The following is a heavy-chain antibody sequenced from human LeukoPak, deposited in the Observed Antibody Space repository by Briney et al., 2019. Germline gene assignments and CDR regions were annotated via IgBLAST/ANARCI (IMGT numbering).Heavy chain of an antibody. CDR2: IDGDGVRT. V-gene: IGHV3-23*01. CDR1: GFTVSSNY. Sequence: GGSLRLSCAASGFTVSSNYMSWVRQAPGKGLEWVAGIDGDGVRTFYADSVKGRFSISRDNSKNTLYLQIDSLRVEDTALYYCAKDSRGYNRPIDHWGQGTQVTVSS. J-gene: IGHJ4*02. D-gene: IGHD1-14*01. CDR3: AKDSRGYNRPIDH.